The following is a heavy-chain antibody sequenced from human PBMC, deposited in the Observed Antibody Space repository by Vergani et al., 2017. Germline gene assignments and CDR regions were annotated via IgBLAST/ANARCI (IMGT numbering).Heavy chain of an antibody. CDR1: GFTFSSYG. D-gene: IGHD3-10*01. CDR2: IRYDGSNK. Sequence: QVQLVESGGGVVQPGGSLRLSCAAPGFTFSSYGMHWVRQAPGKGLAWVAFIRYDGSNKYYADSVKGRFTISRDNSKNTLYLQMNSLRAEDTAVYYCAKVMGSITMVRGVTDYWGQGTLVTVSS. CDR3: AKVMGSITMVRGVTDY. J-gene: IGHJ4*02. V-gene: IGHV3-30*02.